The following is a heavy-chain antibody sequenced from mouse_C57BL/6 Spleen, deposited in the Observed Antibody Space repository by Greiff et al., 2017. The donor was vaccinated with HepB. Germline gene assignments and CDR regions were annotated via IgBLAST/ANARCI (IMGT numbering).Heavy chain of an antibody. Sequence: EVKVVESGGDLVKPGGSLKLSCAASGFTFSSYGMSWVRQTPDKRLEWVATISSGGSYTYYPDSVKGRFTISRDKAKNTLYLQMSSLKSEDTAMYYCARHGGYSNYAWFAYWGQGTLVTVSA. CDR1: GFTFSSYG. D-gene: IGHD2-5*01. CDR3: ARHGGYSNYAWFAY. J-gene: IGHJ3*01. CDR2: ISSGGSYT. V-gene: IGHV5-6*01.